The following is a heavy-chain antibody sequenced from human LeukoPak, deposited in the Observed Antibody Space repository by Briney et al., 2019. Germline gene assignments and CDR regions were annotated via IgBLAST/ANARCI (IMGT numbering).Heavy chain of an antibody. D-gene: IGHD3-10*01. J-gene: IGHJ4*02. CDR2: ISGSGGST. Sequence: GGSLRLSCAASGFTFSNYAMSWVRQAPGKGLEWVSGISGSGGSTYYADSVKGRFTISRDNSKNTLYLQMNSLRAEDTAVYYCARGAYGSGSYYTDYWGQGTLVTVSS. CDR1: GFTFSNYA. V-gene: IGHV3-23*01. CDR3: ARGAYGSGSYYTDY.